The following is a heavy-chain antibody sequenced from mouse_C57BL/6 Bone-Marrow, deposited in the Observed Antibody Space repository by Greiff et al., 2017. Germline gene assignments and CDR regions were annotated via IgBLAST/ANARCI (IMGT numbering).Heavy chain of an antibody. Sequence: VQLQQSGPVLVKPGASVKMSCKASGYTFTDYYMNWVKQSHGKSLEWIGVINPYNGGTSYNQKFKGKATLTVDKSSSTAYMELNSLTSEDSAVYYCARVTTGVAPFAYWGQGTLVTVSA. CDR1: GYTFTDYY. D-gene: IGHD1-1*01. CDR3: ARVTTGVAPFAY. V-gene: IGHV1-19*01. CDR2: INPYNGGT. J-gene: IGHJ3*01.